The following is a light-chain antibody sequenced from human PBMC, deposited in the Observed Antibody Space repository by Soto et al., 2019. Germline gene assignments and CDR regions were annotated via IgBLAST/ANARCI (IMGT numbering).Light chain of an antibody. V-gene: IGKV3-15*01. CDR1: QSINSE. CDR2: GAS. CDR3: QQGHNWPLT. Sequence: EIVMTQSPATLSLSPGERAALSCRANQSINSELAWYQQKPGQPPRLLIYGASTRATGVPARFTGSESGSEFTLTISGLQSEDFAVYYCQQGHNWPLTFGQGTRLEI. J-gene: IGKJ2*01.